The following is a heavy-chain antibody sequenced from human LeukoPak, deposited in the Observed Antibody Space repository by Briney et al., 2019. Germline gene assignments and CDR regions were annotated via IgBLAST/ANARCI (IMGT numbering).Heavy chain of an antibody. CDR2: ISDSSTTI. Sequence: PGGSLGLSCAASGFTFSSYNMNWVRQAPGKGLEWVLYISDSSTTIYYADSVKGRFTISRDNAKNSLYLEMNRLRAADTAVYYCAREEAFYDFAFDLWGQGTMVTVSS. CDR3: AREEAFYDFAFDL. CDR1: GFTFSSYN. V-gene: IGHV3-48*01. D-gene: IGHD3/OR15-3a*01. J-gene: IGHJ3*01.